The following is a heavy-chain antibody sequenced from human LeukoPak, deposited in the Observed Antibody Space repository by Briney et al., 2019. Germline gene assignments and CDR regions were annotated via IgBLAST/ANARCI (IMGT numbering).Heavy chain of an antibody. CDR2: MKPDNGNT. CDR1: GYTFRNYD. Sequence: ASVKVSCKVSGYTFRNYDIVWVRQATGQGLEWMGWMKPDNGNTGYIEMFQGRLTLTRDTSINTAYLELRNLRSEDTAVYYCARGNNWYDYWGQGTLVTVSS. CDR3: ARGNNWYDY. V-gene: IGHV1-8*03. J-gene: IGHJ5*01.